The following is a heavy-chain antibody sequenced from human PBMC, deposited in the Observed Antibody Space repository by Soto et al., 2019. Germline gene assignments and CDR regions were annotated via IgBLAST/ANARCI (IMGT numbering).Heavy chain of an antibody. V-gene: IGHV3-11*01. J-gene: IGHJ4*02. CDR2: ISRSGATI. CDR1: GINLSDYY. CDR3: ARSRHHECSVYEEDFDY. D-gene: IGHD5-12*01. Sequence: QVQLVESGGGLVKPGGSLRLSCAASGINLSDYYMSWIRQAPGKGLEWVSYISRSGATIHYADSVKGRFTISRDNAKNSLYLQMNSLRAEDTAVYYCARSRHHECSVYEEDFDYWGQGTLVTVSS.